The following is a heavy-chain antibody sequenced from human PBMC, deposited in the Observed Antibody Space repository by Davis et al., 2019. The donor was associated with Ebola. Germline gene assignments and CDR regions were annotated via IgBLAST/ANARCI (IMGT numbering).Heavy chain of an antibody. CDR1: GGTFSSYA. CDR2: INPNSGGT. J-gene: IGHJ4*02. CDR3: AREGVWFGELLSYYFDY. Sequence: ASVKVSCKASGGTFSSYAINWVRQAPGQGLEWMGWINPNSGGTNYAQKFQGWVTMTRDTSISTAYMELRSLRSDDTAVYYCAREGVWFGELLSYYFDYWGQGTLVTVSS. D-gene: IGHD3-10*01. V-gene: IGHV1-2*04.